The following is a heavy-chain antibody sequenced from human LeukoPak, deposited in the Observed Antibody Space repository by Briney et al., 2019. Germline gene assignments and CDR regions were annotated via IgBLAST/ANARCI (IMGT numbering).Heavy chain of an antibody. CDR1: GFIFSSYG. CDR2: ISSSGSTI. J-gene: IGHJ4*02. CDR3: ASAPGITGTTDYFDY. D-gene: IGHD1-7*01. Sequence: GGSLRLSCAASGFIFSSYGMHWVRQAPGKGLEWVSYISSSGSTIYYADSVKGRFTISRDNAKNSLYLQMNSLRAEDTAVYYCASAPGITGTTDYFDYWGQGTLVTVSS. V-gene: IGHV3-48*04.